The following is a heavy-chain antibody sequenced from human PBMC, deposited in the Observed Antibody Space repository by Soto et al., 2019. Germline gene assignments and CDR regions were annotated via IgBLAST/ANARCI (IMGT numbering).Heavy chain of an antibody. CDR2: ISYDGSNK. D-gene: IGHD6-13*01. J-gene: IGHJ4*02. CDR1: GFTFSSYG. Sequence: GGSLRLSCAASGFTFSSYGMHWVRQAPGKGLEWVAVISYDGSNKYYADSVKGRFTISRDNSKNTLYLQMNSLRAEDTAVYYCAKALERSSSQPSPPAYWAQVTLVPVSS. V-gene: IGHV3-30*18. CDR3: AKALERSSSQPSPPAY.